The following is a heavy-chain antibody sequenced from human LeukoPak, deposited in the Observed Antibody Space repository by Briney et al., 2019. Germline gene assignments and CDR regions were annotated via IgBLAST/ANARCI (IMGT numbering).Heavy chain of an antibody. Sequence: GASVKVSCKASGYTFTSYDINWVRQATGQGLEWMGWMNPNSGNTGYAQKFQGRVTMTRNTSISTAYMELSSLRFEDTAVYYCAGSQQLVNDAFDIWGQGTMVTVSS. CDR1: GYTFTSYD. D-gene: IGHD6-13*01. J-gene: IGHJ3*02. V-gene: IGHV1-8*01. CDR2: MNPNSGNT. CDR3: AGSQQLVNDAFDI.